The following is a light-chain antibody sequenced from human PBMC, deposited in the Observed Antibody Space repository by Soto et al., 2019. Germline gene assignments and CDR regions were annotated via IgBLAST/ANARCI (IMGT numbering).Light chain of an antibody. Sequence: VLTQPLSASASPGQRVTISFSGGSSNIGSNTVAWYQHLPGTAPPRLIFTAGQRPSGVPGRFSGSKSGTSASLAISGLQSEDEGDYYCSAWDNSLNGYVFGPGTKVTVL. CDR1: SSNIGSNT. CDR3: SAWDNSLNGYV. CDR2: TAG. V-gene: IGLV1-44*01. J-gene: IGLJ1*01.